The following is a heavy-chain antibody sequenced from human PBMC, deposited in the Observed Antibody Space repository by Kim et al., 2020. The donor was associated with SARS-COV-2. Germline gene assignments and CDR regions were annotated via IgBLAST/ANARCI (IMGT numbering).Heavy chain of an antibody. CDR2: ISGDGGST. CDR3: ANDSSPLIYDILTGYYSAGGAAELDY. Sequence: GGSLRLSCAASGFTFDDYAMHWVRQAPGKGLEWVSLISGDGGSTYYADSVKGRFTISRDNSKNSLYLQMNSLRTEDTALYYCANDSSPLIYDILTGYYSAGGAAELDYWGQGTLVTVSS. V-gene: IGHV3-43*02. D-gene: IGHD3-9*01. CDR1: GFTFDDYA. J-gene: IGHJ4*02.